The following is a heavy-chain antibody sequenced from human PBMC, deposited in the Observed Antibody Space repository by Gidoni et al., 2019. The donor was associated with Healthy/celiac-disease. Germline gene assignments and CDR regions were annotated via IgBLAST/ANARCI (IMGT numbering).Heavy chain of an antibody. CDR1: GFTVRHSA. J-gene: IGHJ4*02. Sequence: EVPLLESGRGVVQPGGSLRLSCSAHGFTVRHSAMSWVRQDPGKGLEWVSAISGSGGSTYYADSVKGRFTISRDNSKNTLYLQMNSLRAEDTAVYYCAKGPPTKRDCSSTSCYFYWGQGTLVTVSS. CDR3: AKGPPTKRDCSSTSCYFY. V-gene: IGHV3-23*01. CDR2: ISGSGGST. D-gene: IGHD2-2*01.